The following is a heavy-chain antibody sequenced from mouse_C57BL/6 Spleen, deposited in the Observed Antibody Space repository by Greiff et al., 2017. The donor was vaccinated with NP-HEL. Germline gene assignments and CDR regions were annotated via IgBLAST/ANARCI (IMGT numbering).Heavy chain of an antibody. V-gene: IGHV7-3*01. CDR3: ARYITGGYFDV. CDR1: GFTFTDYY. J-gene: IGHJ1*03. Sequence: DVKLVESGGGSVQPGGSLSLSCAASGFTFTDYYMSWVRQPPGKALEWLGFIRNKANGYTTEYSASVKGRFTISRDNSQSILYLQMNALRAEDSATYYCARYITGGYFDVWGTGTTVTVSS. CDR2: IRNKANGYTT. D-gene: IGHD1-2*01.